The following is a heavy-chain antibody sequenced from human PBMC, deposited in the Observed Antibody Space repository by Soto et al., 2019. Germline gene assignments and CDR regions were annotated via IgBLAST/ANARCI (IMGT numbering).Heavy chain of an antibody. CDR3: ARGPFGYYLDARFDP. Sequence: SETLSLTCTVSGGSISSYYWSWIRQPPGKGLEWIGYIYYSGSTYYNPSLKSRVTISVDTSKNQFSLKLSSVTAADTAVYYCARGPFGYYLDARFDPWGQGTLVTVSS. CDR2: IYYSGST. D-gene: IGHD3-3*01. V-gene: IGHV4-59*01. J-gene: IGHJ5*02. CDR1: GGSISSYY.